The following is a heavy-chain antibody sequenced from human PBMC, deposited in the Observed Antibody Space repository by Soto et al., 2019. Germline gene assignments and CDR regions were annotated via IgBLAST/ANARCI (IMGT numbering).Heavy chain of an antibody. CDR1: GFTFSSYA. CDR3: EREGVVSSVRYYYYGMDV. J-gene: IGHJ6*02. V-gene: IGHV3-30-3*01. CDR2: ISYDGSNK. D-gene: IGHD3-22*01. Sequence: QVQLVESGGGVVQPGRSLRLSCAASGFTFSSYAMHWVRKAPGKGLELLAVISYDGSNKYYADSVKGRFTISRDNSKNKLYLQMNTLRAEDTAVYYCEREGVVSSVRYYYYGMDVWGQGTTVTVSS.